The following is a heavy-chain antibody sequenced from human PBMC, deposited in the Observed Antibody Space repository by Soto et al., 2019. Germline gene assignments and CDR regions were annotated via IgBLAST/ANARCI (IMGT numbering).Heavy chain of an antibody. J-gene: IGHJ1*01. D-gene: IGHD2-21*02. Sequence: GGSLRLSCAASGFTFSSYAMSWVRQAPGKGLEWVSAISGSGGSTYYADSVKGRFTISRDNSKNTLYLQMNSLRAEDTAVYYCANSRDLEYFQHWGQGTLVTVSS. CDR2: ISGSGGST. CDR3: ANSRDLEYFQH. CDR1: GFTFSSYA. V-gene: IGHV3-23*01.